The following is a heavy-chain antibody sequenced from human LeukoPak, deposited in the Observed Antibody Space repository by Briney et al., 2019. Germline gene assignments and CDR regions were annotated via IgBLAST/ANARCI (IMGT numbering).Heavy chain of an antibody. J-gene: IGHJ6*02. D-gene: IGHD6-13*01. Sequence: SETLSLTCTVCGGSLSIYFWSWIRPPPGKGLEWIGYIYYSGSANYNPSLKSRVTISVDTSKNQFSLKLSSVTAADTAVYYCARSRKYSSSWYDVWGQGTTVTVSS. V-gene: IGHV4-59*08. CDR2: IYYSGSA. CDR3: ARSRKYSSSWYDV. CDR1: GGSLSIYF.